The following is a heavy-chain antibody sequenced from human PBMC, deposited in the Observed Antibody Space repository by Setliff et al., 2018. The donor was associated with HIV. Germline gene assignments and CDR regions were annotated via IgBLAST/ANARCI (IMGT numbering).Heavy chain of an antibody. Sequence: PGGSLRLSCAASGFTFSSYTMHWVRQAPGKGLEWVASISGGGKSIYYADSVKGRFTISRDNADRSLYLQMNSLRAEDTAVYYCARLCMLYEVGYYYYYMDVWGKGTTVTVSS. D-gene: IGHD2-8*01. CDR2: ISGGGKSI. J-gene: IGHJ6*03. CDR3: ARLCMLYEVGYYYYYMDV. V-gene: IGHV3-21*01. CDR1: GFTFSSYT.